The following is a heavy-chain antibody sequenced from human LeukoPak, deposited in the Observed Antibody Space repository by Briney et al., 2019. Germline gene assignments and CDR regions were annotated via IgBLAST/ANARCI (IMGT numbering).Heavy chain of an antibody. V-gene: IGHV4-59*01. J-gene: IGHJ4*02. CDR3: ARGRGDSGGTSSDS. CDR2: IYYTGST. CDR1: GDSISIYY. Sequence: SETLSLTCTVSGDSISIYYWSWIRQPPGKGLEWIGYIYYTGSTTYNPSLKSRLTISIDTSKNQFSLNLISLTAADTAVYYCARGRGDSGGTSSDSWGQGTLVTVSS. D-gene: IGHD2-15*01.